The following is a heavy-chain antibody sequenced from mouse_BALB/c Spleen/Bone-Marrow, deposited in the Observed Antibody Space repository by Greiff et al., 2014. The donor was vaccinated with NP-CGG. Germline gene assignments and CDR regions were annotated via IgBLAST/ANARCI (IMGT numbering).Heavy chain of an antibody. V-gene: IGHV1-82*01. CDR3: ALYDYDGLSWFAY. D-gene: IGHD2-4*01. Sequence: QVQLQQPGPELVKPGASVKISCKASGYAFSSSWMNWVKQRPGQGLEWIGRIYPGDGDTNYNGKFKGKATLTADKSSTTAYMQLSSLTSVDSAVYFCALYDYDGLSWFAYWGQGTLVTVSA. CDR2: IYPGDGDT. CDR1: GYAFSSSW. J-gene: IGHJ3*01.